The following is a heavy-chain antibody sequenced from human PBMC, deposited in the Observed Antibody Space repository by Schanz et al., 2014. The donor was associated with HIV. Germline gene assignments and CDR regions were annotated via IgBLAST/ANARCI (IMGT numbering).Heavy chain of an antibody. D-gene: IGHD2-8*02. CDR2: IMPSFGTA. CDR3: ARSAGYYAGHEY. CDR1: FFPFILPS. V-gene: IGHV1-69*06. J-gene: IGHJ4*02. Sequence: LEGEKAGAEVPHPGSSFRGSCTSSFFPFILPSLSWVRQAPGQGLEWMGAIMPSFGTASSAQKFQGRVTISAEKSTDKAFMEGSSLSAEDTAVYYCARSAGYYAGHEYWGRGTPVTVSS.